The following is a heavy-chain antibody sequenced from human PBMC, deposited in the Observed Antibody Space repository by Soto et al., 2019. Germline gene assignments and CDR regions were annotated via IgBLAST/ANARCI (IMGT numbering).Heavy chain of an antibody. CDR3: ARDLSGGSFNDY. J-gene: IGHJ4*02. Sequence: SETLSLTCTVSGGSISSYYWSWIRQPPGKGLEWIGYIYYSGSTNYKPSLKSRVTITVDTSKNQFSLKLSSVTAADTAVYYCARDLSGGSFNDYWGQGTLVTVSS. CDR2: IYYSGST. V-gene: IGHV4-59*01. D-gene: IGHD2-15*01. CDR1: GGSISSYY.